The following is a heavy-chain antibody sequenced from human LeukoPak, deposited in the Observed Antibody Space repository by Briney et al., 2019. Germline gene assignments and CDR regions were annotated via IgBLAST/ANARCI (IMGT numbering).Heavy chain of an antibody. D-gene: IGHD3-16*02. V-gene: IGHV3-53*01. Sequence: GGSLRLSCAPSGFTDNSNYMRWLGPAPGKGLEGVSVIYSGGSTYYPDPVKGRFTISRDNSKNTLYLQMNSLRAEDTAVYYCARVPNYVWGSYRYRGIDYWGQGTLVTASS. CDR3: ARVPNYVWGSYRYRGIDY. CDR1: GFTDNSNY. J-gene: IGHJ4*02. CDR2: IYSGGST.